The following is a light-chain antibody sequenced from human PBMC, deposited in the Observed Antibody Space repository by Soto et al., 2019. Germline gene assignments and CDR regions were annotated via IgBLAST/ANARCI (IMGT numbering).Light chain of an antibody. CDR2: EVS. V-gene: IGLV2-14*01. CDR3: NSHASGDFRV. Sequence: QSVLTQPASECGSPGQSITISRTGTSSAVGRYNHVSWYQHHPGKAPKLIISEVSNRPLGGSNRVSGSKSGYTASLTISGLQAEDEADYYCNSHASGDFRVFGTGTKVTGL. CDR1: SSAVGRYNH. J-gene: IGLJ1*01.